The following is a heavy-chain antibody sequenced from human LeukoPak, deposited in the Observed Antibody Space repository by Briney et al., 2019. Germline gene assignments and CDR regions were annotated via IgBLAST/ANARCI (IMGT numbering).Heavy chain of an antibody. J-gene: IGHJ4*02. CDR1: GFTFRDVW. D-gene: IGHD4-23*01. V-gene: IGHV3-15*01. Sequence: PGGSLRLSCAVSGFTFRDVWMNWVRQAPGKGLEWVGRIKSKTHGGTTDYAAPVKGRFTISRDDSSSTLYLQMNSLKTEDAAVYFCTTAPPVGWQLPDANDCWGQGTLVTVSS. CDR3: TTAPPVGWQLPDANDC. CDR2: IKSKTHGGTT.